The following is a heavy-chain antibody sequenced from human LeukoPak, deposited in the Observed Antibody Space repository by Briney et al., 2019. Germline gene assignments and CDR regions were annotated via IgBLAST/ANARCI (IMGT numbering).Heavy chain of an antibody. V-gene: IGHV3-33*08. CDR1: GFTFSSYG. CDR2: IWYDGSSK. D-gene: IGHD6-13*01. CDR3: ARVHSSSWAYFDN. J-gene: IGHJ4*02. Sequence: GGSLRLSCAASGFTFSSYGMHWVRQAPGKGLEWVAVIWYDGSSKYYADSVKGRFTISRDNSKNTLYLQMDSLRAEDTAVYYCARVHSSSWAYFDNWGQGTLVTVSS.